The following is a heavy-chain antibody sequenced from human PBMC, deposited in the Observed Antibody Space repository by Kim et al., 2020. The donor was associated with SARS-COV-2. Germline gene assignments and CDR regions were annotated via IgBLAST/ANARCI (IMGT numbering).Heavy chain of an antibody. CDR2: IYPANSDT. CDR3: ARLKRRSCSGGNCLVGAFDI. Sequence: GESLKISCKGFDYWIGWLRQMPGKGLEWMGIIYPANSDTRYSPSFQGQVIISVDKSISTAYLQWSSLEASDTAMYYCARLKRRSCSGGNCLVGAFDIWGQGTMVTVSS. J-gene: IGHJ3*02. D-gene: IGHD2-15*01. CDR1: DYW. V-gene: IGHV5-51*01.